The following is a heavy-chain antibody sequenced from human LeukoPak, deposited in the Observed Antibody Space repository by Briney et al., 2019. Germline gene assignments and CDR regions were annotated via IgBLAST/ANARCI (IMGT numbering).Heavy chain of an antibody. CDR2: ISSSSSYI. Sequence: GGSLRLSCAVSGFTFSSYSMNWVRQAPGKGLEWVSSISSSSSYIYYADSVKGRFTISRDNAKNSLYLQMNSLRAEDTAVYYCAREAYCGGDCYDAFDIWGQGTMVTVSS. D-gene: IGHD2-21*02. CDR3: AREAYCGGDCYDAFDI. V-gene: IGHV3-21*01. CDR1: GFTFSSYS. J-gene: IGHJ3*02.